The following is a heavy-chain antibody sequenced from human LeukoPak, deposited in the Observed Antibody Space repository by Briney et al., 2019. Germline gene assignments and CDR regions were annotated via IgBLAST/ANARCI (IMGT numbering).Heavy chain of an antibody. CDR2: IYHSGST. Sequence: SETLSLTCTVSGGSISSYYWSWIRQPPGKGLEWIGYIYHSGSTKYNPSLKSRVTISVDTSKNQFSLKLSSVTAADTAVYYCARDTGSVTTGDVFNIWGPGTMVTVSS. J-gene: IGHJ3*02. D-gene: IGHD4-17*01. CDR1: GGSISSYY. CDR3: ARDTGSVTTGDVFNI. V-gene: IGHV4-59*01.